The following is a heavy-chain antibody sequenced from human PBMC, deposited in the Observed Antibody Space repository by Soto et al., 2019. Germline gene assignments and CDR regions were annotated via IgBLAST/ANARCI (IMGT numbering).Heavy chain of an antibody. J-gene: IGHJ3*02. CDR3: AKGRGTIVVTDAYDI. D-gene: IGHD3-22*01. V-gene: IGHV3-9*01. Sequence: GGSLRLSCGGSGFSFDDYTMHWVRQAPGKGPEWVASLSWNSGFSGYADSVKGRFTISRDNAQSSVHLQTNNLRTEDTALYYCAKGRGTIVVTDAYDIWGQGTMVTVSS. CDR1: GFSFDDYT. CDR2: LSWNSGFS.